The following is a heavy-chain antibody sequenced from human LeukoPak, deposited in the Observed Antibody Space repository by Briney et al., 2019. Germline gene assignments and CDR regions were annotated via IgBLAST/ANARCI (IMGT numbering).Heavy chain of an antibody. D-gene: IGHD3-3*01. Sequence: SQTLSLTCTVSGASISIGDYYWTWIRQPPGKGLEWIGYIYYGGGTYYNPSLKSRVSMAIDASKNQFSLKLSSVTAADTAVYYCAREDFWSGREYYYYYYMDVWGKGTTVTVSS. CDR1: GASISIGDYY. J-gene: IGHJ6*03. CDR2: IYYGGGT. V-gene: IGHV4-30-4*01. CDR3: AREDFWSGREYYYYYYMDV.